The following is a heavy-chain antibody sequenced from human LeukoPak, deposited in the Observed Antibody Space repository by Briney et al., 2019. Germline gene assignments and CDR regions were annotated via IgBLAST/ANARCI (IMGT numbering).Heavy chain of an antibody. J-gene: IGHJ4*02. V-gene: IGHV4-59*11. D-gene: IGHD5-24*01. CDR3: ARRQLVSDY. Sequence: SETLSLTCTVSGGSISSHYWTWIRQPPGKGLEWIGYIYYGGSTNYNPSLKSRVTISVDTSKNQFSLKLSSVTAADTAVYYCARRQLVSDYWGQGTLVTVSS. CDR1: GGSISSHY. CDR2: IYYGGST.